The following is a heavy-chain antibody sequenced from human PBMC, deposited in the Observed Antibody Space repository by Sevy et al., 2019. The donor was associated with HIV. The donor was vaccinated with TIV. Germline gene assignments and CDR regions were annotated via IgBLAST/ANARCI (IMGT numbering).Heavy chain of an antibody. Sequence: SETLSLTCTVSGGSVSSGSYYWSWIRQPPGKGLEWIGYIYYSWSTNYNPSLKSRVTISVDTSKNQFSLKLSSVTAADTAVYYCARVLRPSYFDYWGQGTLVTVSS. CDR2: IYYSWST. CDR1: GGSVSSGSYY. J-gene: IGHJ4*02. CDR3: ARVLRPSYFDY. V-gene: IGHV4-61*01.